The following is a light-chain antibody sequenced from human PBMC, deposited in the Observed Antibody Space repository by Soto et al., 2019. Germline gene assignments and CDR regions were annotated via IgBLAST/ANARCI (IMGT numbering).Light chain of an antibody. CDR2: GAS. CDR1: QSVSSN. V-gene: IGKV3-15*01. CDR3: QQYNNWPGWT. J-gene: IGKJ1*01. Sequence: EIVMTQSPATLSVSPGQRATLSCRASQSVSSNLAWYRQKPGQAPSLLLYGASTRATGIPARFSGSGSGTEFTLTISSLQSEDFAVYYCQQYNNWPGWTFGQGTKVEIK.